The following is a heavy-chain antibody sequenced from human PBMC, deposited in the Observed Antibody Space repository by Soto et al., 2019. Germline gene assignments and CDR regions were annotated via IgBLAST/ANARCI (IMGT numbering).Heavy chain of an antibody. D-gene: IGHD3-10*01. Sequence: EVQLVESGGGLVKPGGSLRLSCAASGFTFSNAWMSWVRQAPGKGLEWVGRIKSKTDGGTTDYAAPVKGRFTISRDDSKNTLYLQMNRLKTEDTAVYYCTTVLLWFGEPRRNDYWGQGTLVTVSS. CDR2: IKSKTDGGTT. V-gene: IGHV3-15*01. J-gene: IGHJ4*02. CDR3: TTVLLWFGEPRRNDY. CDR1: GFTFSNAW.